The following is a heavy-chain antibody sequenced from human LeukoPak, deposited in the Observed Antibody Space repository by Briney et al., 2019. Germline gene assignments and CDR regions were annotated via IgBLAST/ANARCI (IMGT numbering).Heavy chain of an antibody. V-gene: IGHV3-21*01. D-gene: IGHD3-10*01. CDR2: ISSSSSYI. CDR3: ARDRYGSGSQPLSYFDY. J-gene: IGHJ4*02. CDR1: GFTFSSYS. Sequence: GGSLRLSCAASGFTFSSYSMNWVRQAPGKGLEWVSSISSSSSYIYYADSVKGRFTISRDNAKNSLYLQMNSLRAEDTAVYYCARDRYGSGSQPLSYFDYWAREPWSPSPQ.